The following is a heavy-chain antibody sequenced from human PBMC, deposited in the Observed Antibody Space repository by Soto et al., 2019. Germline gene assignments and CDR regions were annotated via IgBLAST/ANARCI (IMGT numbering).Heavy chain of an antibody. Sequence: QVQLVEAGGGVVQPGGALRLSCAASGFTFSSTGMHWVRQAPGKGLEWVAVISHDGGNKYYGDSVKGRFTISRDNSKNTLYLQMNRLRADDPAVYYCAKDWGIAVAAHWGQGTLVTVSS. CDR2: ISHDGGNK. D-gene: IGHD6-19*01. J-gene: IGHJ4*02. CDR1: GFTFSSTG. V-gene: IGHV3-30*18. CDR3: AKDWGIAVAAH.